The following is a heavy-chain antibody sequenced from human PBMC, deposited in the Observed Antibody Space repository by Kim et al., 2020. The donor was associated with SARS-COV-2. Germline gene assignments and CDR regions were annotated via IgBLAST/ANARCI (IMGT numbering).Heavy chain of an antibody. CDR1: GYTFTSYA. V-gene: IGHV7-4-1*02. CDR2: INTNTGNP. J-gene: IGHJ6*03. D-gene: IGHD3-22*01. Sequence: ASVKVSCKASGYTFTSYAMNWVRQAPGQGLEWMGWINTNTGNPTYAQGFTGRFVFSLDTSVSTAYLQISSLKAEDTAVYYCARHYDSSGTPPHPGYYYYMDVWGKGTTVTVSS. CDR3: ARHYDSSGTPPHPGYYYYMDV.